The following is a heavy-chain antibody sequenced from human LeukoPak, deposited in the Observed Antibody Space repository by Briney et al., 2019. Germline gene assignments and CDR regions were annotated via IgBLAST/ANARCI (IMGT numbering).Heavy chain of an antibody. V-gene: IGHV3-53*01. Sequence: PGGSLRLSCAASGFTVSSNYMSWVRQAPGKGLEWVSVIYSGGSTYYADSVKGRFTISRDNSKNTLYLQMNSLRAEDTAVYYCARSVPDYGDYHLDYWGQGTLVTVSS. CDR1: GFTVSSNY. CDR2: IYSGGST. D-gene: IGHD4-17*01. J-gene: IGHJ4*02. CDR3: ARSVPDYGDYHLDY.